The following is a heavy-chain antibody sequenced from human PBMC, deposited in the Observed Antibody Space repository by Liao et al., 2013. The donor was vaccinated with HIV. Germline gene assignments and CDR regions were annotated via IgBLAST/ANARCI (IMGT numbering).Heavy chain of an antibody. D-gene: IGHD4-17*01. J-gene: IGHJ4*02. CDR1: GGSISSGSYY. V-gene: IGHV4-61*02. CDR2: IYTSGST. CDR3: AREDYALDY. Sequence: QVQLQESGPGLVKPSQTLSLTCTVSGGSISSGSYYWSWIRQPAGKGLEWIGRIYTSGSTNYNPSLKSRVTISVDTSKNQFSLKLSSVTAADTAVYYCAREDYALDYWGQGTLVTVSS.